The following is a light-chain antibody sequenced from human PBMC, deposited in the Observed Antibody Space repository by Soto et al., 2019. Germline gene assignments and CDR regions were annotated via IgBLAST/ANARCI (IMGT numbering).Light chain of an antibody. CDR2: DVS. CDR3: CSYAGRYVYV. J-gene: IGLJ1*01. CDR1: SSDVGAYNY. V-gene: IGLV2-11*01. Sequence: QSVLTQPRSVSGSPGQSVTISCTGTSSDVGAYNYVSWYQQHPGKAPKFMIYDVSKRPSGVPDRFFGSKSGNTASLTISGLQAEDEADYYCCSYAGRYVYVFGTGTKLTVL.